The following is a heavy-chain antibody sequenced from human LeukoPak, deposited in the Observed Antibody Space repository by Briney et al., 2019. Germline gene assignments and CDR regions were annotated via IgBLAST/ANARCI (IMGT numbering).Heavy chain of an antibody. CDR2: INHSGST. D-gene: IGHD6-13*01. CDR3: ARRERQQLGFDY. Sequence: SETLSLTCAVYGGSFSGYYWSWIRQPPGKGLEWIGEINHSGSTNYNPSLKSRVTISVDTSKNQFSLKLSSVTAADTAVYYCARRERQQLGFDYWGQGTLVTVSS. CDR1: GGSFSGYY. J-gene: IGHJ4*02. V-gene: IGHV4-34*01.